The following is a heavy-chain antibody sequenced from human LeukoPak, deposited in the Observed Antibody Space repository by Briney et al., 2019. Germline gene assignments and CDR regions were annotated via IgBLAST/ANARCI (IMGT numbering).Heavy chain of an antibody. J-gene: IGHJ1*01. CDR1: GFTVSSNY. CDR3: ARDKCSGGTCYGYFQH. V-gene: IGHV3-66*01. D-gene: IGHD2-15*01. Sequence: GGSLRLSCAASGFTVSSNYMSWVRQAPGKGLEWVSVIYSGGSTYYADSVKGRFTISRDNSKNTLYLQMNSLRAEDTAVYYCARDKCSGGTCYGYFQHWGQGTLVTVSS. CDR2: IYSGGST.